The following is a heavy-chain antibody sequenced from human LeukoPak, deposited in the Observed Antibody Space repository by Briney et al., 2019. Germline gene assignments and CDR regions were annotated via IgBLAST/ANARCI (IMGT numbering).Heavy chain of an antibody. CDR1: GGSISSGGYY. Sequence: PSETLSLTCTVSGGSISSGGYYWSWIRQHPGKGLEWIGYIYYSGSTYYNPSLKSRVTISVDRSKNQFSLKLSSVTAADTAVYYCARLAPGEIAAADSYYFDYWGQGTLVTVSS. D-gene: IGHD6-13*01. CDR3: ARLAPGEIAAADSYYFDY. CDR2: IYYSGST. V-gene: IGHV4-31*03. J-gene: IGHJ4*02.